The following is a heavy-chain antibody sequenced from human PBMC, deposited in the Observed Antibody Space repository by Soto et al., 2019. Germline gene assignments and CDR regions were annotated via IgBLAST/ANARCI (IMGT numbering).Heavy chain of an antibody. D-gene: IGHD2-8*01. CDR1: GYSFTDYH. CDR2: INPKSGGT. Sequence: QVQLVQPGAEVKKPGASVKVSCKASGYSFTDYHIHWVRQAPGQGLEWLGRINPKSGGTSTAQKFQGWVTMTTDTSFSTASMELTRLTSDDTAIYYCARGDSTDCSNGVCSFFYNHDMDVWGQGTTVTVSS. V-gene: IGHV1-2*04. CDR3: ARGDSTDCSNGVCSFFYNHDMDV. J-gene: IGHJ6*02.